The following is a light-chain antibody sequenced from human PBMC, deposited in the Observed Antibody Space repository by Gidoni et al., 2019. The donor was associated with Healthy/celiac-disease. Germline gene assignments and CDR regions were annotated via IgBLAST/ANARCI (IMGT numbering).Light chain of an antibody. CDR2: DAS. CDR3: QQRSRALT. CDR1: QSVSSY. Sequence: EIVLTQSPATLPLSPGERATLSCRASQSVSSYLAWYQQKPGQAHRLLIYDASNRATGIPARFSGSGSGTDFTLTISSLEPEDFAVYYCQQRSRALTFGGGTKVEIK. J-gene: IGKJ4*01. V-gene: IGKV3-11*01.